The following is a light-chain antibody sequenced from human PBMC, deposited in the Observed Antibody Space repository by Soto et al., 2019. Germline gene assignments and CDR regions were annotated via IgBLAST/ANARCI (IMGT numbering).Light chain of an antibody. Sequence: QSVLTQPASVSGSPGRSSSISCTGTTSDVGAYNYVSWYQQHPGKAPKLIIYDVSDRPSGVSNRFSGSKSGNTASLTISGLQADDEADYYCSSFTRSNTYVFGTGTKVTVL. CDR1: TSDVGAYNY. J-gene: IGLJ1*01. V-gene: IGLV2-14*03. CDR3: SSFTRSNTYV. CDR2: DVS.